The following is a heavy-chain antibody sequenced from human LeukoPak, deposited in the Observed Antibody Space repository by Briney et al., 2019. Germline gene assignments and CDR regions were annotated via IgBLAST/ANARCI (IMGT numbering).Heavy chain of an antibody. J-gene: IGHJ4*02. Sequence: PSETLSLTCTVSGGSISSGGYYWSWIRQHPGKGLEGIGYIYYSGSTYYNPSLKSRVTISVDTSKNQFSLKLSSVTAADTAVYYCARAPGGYYGSGSYLDYWGQGTLVTVSS. CDR3: ARAPGGYYGSGSYLDY. CDR1: GGSISSGGYY. D-gene: IGHD3-10*01. CDR2: IYYSGST. V-gene: IGHV4-31*03.